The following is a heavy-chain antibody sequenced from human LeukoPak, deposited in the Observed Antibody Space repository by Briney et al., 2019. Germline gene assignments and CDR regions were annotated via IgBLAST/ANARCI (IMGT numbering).Heavy chain of an antibody. J-gene: IGHJ4*02. CDR3: ARDGGSQLVDY. CDR1: GFTFSSYS. V-gene: IGHV3-21*01. CDR2: ISSSSYI. D-gene: IGHD1-26*01. Sequence: GGSLRLSCAASGFTFSSYSMNWVHQAPGKGLEWVSSISSSSYIYYADSVKGRFTISRDNAKNSLYLQMNSLRAEDTAVYYCARDGGSQLVDYWGQGTLVTVSS.